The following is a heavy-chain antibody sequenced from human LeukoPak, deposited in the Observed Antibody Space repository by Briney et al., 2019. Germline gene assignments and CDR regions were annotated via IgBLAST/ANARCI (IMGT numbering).Heavy chain of an antibody. V-gene: IGHV1-69*10. CDR3: ASATTSSSLPSLGY. J-gene: IGHJ4*02. D-gene: IGHD2-2*01. CDR2: IIPIFGIA. Sequence: GASVKVSCKASGGTFSSYAISWVRQAPGQGLEWMGGIIPIFGIANYAQKFQGRVTITADKSTSTAYMELSSLRSEDTAVYYCASATTSSSLPSLGYWGQGTLVTVSS. CDR1: GGTFSSYA.